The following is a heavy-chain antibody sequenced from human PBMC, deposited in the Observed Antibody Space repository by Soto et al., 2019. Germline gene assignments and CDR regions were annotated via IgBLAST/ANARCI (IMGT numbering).Heavy chain of an antibody. V-gene: IGHV3-48*03. Sequence: PGGSLRLSCAASGFTFSGYDMNWVRQAPGKGLEWVSYISSSGSTIYYADSVKGRFTISRDNAKNSLYLQMNSLRAEDTAVYYCAREGCSSTSCYYYYGMDVWGQGTTVTVSS. CDR2: ISSSGSTI. CDR3: AREGCSSTSCYYYYGMDV. D-gene: IGHD2-2*01. CDR1: GFTFSGYD. J-gene: IGHJ6*02.